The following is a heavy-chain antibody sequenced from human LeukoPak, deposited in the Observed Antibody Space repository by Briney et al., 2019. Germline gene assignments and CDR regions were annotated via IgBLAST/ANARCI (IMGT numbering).Heavy chain of an antibody. D-gene: IGHD3-10*01. J-gene: IGHJ6*02. Sequence: GGSRRLSWPASGFTFSTYGMHWFAQAPGKGRDGVAVISYVGINKYYADSVKGRFTISRDNSKNTLYLQMNSLRAEDTAVYYCAKASTYGSGSRQYYYYGMDVWGQGTTVTVSS. CDR1: GFTFSTYG. CDR3: AKASTYGSGSRQYYYYGMDV. V-gene: IGHV3-30*18. CDR2: ISYVGINK.